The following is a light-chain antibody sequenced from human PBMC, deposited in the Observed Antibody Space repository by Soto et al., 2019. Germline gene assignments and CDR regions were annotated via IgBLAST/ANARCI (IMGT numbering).Light chain of an antibody. CDR2: LNSDGSH. Sequence: QPVLTQSPSASASLGASVTLTCTLSSGHSSYAIAWHQQQPEKGPRYLMKLNSDGSHSKGDGIPDRFSGSSSGAERYLTISSLQSEDEADYYCQTWGTGTLVFGGGTKLTVL. CDR3: QTWGTGTLV. J-gene: IGLJ2*01. CDR1: SGHSSYA. V-gene: IGLV4-69*01.